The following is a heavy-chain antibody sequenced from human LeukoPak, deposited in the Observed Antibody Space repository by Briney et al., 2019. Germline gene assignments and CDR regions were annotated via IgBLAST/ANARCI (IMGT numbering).Heavy chain of an antibody. V-gene: IGHV3-64*02. CDR3: ARSRGADFESVSRIYYHFALDG. CDR1: GFTFGIYA. CDR2: ITTNGGNT. D-gene: IGHD3-9*01. J-gene: IGHJ6*02. Sequence: GGSLRLSCAASGFTFGIYAMHWVRQAPGKGLEHVSTITTNGGNTYYADSVKGRFTISRDNSKDTLFLQMGSLRPEDTGVYHCARSRGADFESVSRIYYHFALDGWGQGTAVVVSS.